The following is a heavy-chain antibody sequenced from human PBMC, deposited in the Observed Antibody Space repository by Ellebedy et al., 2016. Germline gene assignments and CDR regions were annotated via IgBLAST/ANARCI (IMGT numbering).Heavy chain of an antibody. Sequence: SETLSLTXAVYGGSFSGYYWSWIRQPPGKGLEWIGEINHSGSTNYNPSLKSRVTISVDTSKNQFSLKLSSVTAADTAVYYCARGKYCSSTSCYTRAGTFDYWGQGTLVTVSS. CDR1: GGSFSGYY. V-gene: IGHV4-34*01. CDR3: ARGKYCSSTSCYTRAGTFDY. J-gene: IGHJ4*02. D-gene: IGHD2-2*02. CDR2: INHSGST.